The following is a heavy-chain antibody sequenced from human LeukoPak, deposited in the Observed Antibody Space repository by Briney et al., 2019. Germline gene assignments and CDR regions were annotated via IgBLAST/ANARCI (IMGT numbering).Heavy chain of an antibody. CDR3: ARALGLRYFDWLLPDY. J-gene: IGHJ4*02. V-gene: IGHV3-30-3*01. Sequence: GGSLRLSRAASGFTFSSYAMHWVRQAPGKGLEWVAVISYDGSNKYYADSVKGRFTISRDNSKNTLYLQMNSLRAEDTAVYYCARALGLRYFDWLLPDYWGQGTLVTVSS. CDR1: GFTFSSYA. D-gene: IGHD3-9*01. CDR2: ISYDGSNK.